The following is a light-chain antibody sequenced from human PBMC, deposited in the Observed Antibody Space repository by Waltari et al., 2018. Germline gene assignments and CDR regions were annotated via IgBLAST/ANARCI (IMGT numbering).Light chain of an antibody. J-gene: IGLJ2*01. CDR1: TSNIGRNT. CDR2: NNN. V-gene: IGLV1-44*01. CDR3: AAWDDSLNVS. Sequence: QSALTQPPSASGTPGQRVTISCSGSTSNIGRNTVNWYQQLPGTAPKLLIYNNNQRPSGVPDRFSGSKSATSASLAISGLQSEDEADYYCAAWDDSLNVSFGGGTKLTVL.